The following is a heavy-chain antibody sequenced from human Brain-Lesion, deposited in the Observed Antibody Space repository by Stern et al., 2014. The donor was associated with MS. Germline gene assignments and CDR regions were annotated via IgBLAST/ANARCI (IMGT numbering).Heavy chain of an antibody. CDR2: MNPYSGNT. CDR1: GYTFSSYD. V-gene: IGHV1-8*01. J-gene: IGHJ4*02. CDR3: ARAVRNQLLSEY. D-gene: IGHD2-2*01. Sequence: QMQLVQSGAEVKKPGASGKVSCKASGYTFSSYDITWVRQASGHGLEWKGWMNPYSGNTGYAQKFKGRVSMTSDPSISTVYMELTSLTSDDTAVYFCARAVRNQLLSEYWGQGTLVTVSS.